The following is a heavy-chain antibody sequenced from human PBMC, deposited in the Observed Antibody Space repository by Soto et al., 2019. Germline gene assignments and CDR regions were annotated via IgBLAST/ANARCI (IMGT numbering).Heavy chain of an antibody. V-gene: IGHV1-8*01. J-gene: IGHJ4*02. Sequence: XAVKVSNNAAGDPFSTYDIDWVRQATGHGLEWMGWINPNSGNIGYAQRFQCRVTMTRDTAIRTAYMEVSSLRSDDTAVYYCARGRASGSYYLLDSWGQGTLVTV. D-gene: IGHD3-10*01. CDR3: ARGRASGSYYLLDS. CDR2: INPNSGNI. CDR1: GDPFSTYD.